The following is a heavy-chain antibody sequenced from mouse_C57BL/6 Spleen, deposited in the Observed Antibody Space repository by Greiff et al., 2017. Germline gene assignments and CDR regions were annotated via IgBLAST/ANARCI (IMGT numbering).Heavy chain of an antibody. CDR1: GYSITSGYY. Sequence: ESGPGLVKPSQSLSLTCSVTGYSITSGYYWNWIRQFPGNKLEWMGYISYDGSNNYNPSLKNRIPITRDTSKNQFFLTLNSVTTEDTATYYCARERAYYDYDMYFAYWGQGTTLTVSS. CDR2: ISYDGSN. CDR3: ARERAYYDYDMYFAY. D-gene: IGHD2-4*01. J-gene: IGHJ2*01. V-gene: IGHV3-6*01.